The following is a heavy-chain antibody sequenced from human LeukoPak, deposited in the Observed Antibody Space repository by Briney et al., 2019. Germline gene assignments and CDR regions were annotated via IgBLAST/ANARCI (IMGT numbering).Heavy chain of an antibody. CDR1: GYTFTADY. V-gene: IGHV1-2*02. CDR2: ISTNSGDT. Sequence: ASVRVSCKTSGYTFTADYLYWLRQAPGLGLEWMGWISTNSGDTKYADKFQGRVTMTRDKPISTAYMELSRLRSDDTAMYFCTRLRVRKLDYWGQGTLVTVSS. J-gene: IGHJ4*02. CDR3: TRLRVRKLDY. D-gene: IGHD1-14*01.